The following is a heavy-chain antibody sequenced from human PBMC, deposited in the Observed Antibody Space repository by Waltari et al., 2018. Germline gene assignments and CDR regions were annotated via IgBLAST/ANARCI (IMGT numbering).Heavy chain of an antibody. CDR1: GGSISSINYT. D-gene: IGHD1-26*01. J-gene: IGHJ5*02. CDR2: IYYSGNT. Sequence: QLQLQESGPGLVKSSETLSLTCDVSGGSISSINYTWGWLRQTPGKGLEWLASIYYSGNTYYNPSLKSRVTISVDTSKNQFSLRLSSVTAADTAVYYCARTYSGDYEFWFDPWGQGTLVTVSS. CDR3: ARTYSGDYEFWFDP. V-gene: IGHV4-39*01.